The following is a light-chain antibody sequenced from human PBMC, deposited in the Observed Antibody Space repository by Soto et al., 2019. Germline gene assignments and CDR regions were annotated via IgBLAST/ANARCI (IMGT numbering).Light chain of an antibody. CDR3: QQYGSSPLWT. V-gene: IGKV1-39*01. CDR2: AAS. Sequence: DIKMTQSPSSLSASVGDRVTITCRASQSVSNYLQWYQQKSGHAPKLLVYAASSLHSGVPSRFSGSGSGTDFTLTISRLEPEDFAVYYCQQYGSSPLWTFGQGTKVDI. CDR1: QSVSNY. J-gene: IGKJ1*01.